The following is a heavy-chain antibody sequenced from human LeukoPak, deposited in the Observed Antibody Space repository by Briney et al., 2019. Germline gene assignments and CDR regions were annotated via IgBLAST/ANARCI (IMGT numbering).Heavy chain of an antibody. CDR2: INPSGGST. V-gene: IGHV1-46*01. CDR3: ARGNRRVVVVAATLKYSNTLGY. D-gene: IGHD2-15*01. Sequence: ASVKVSCKASGYTFTSYYMHWVRQAPGQGLEWMGIINPSGGSTSYAQKFQGRVTMTRDMSTSTVYMELSSLRSEDTAVYYCARGNRRVVVVAATLKYSNTLGYWGQGTLVTVSS. CDR1: GYTFTSYY. J-gene: IGHJ4*02.